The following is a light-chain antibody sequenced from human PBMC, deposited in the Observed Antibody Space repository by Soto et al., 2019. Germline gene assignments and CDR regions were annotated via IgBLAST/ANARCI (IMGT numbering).Light chain of an antibody. V-gene: IGKV2-28*01. Sequence: DIVMTQSPLSLSLPPGEPTFISCTSSRSLLHTSGDNYLDWYLQKPGEAPKLLIYKASSLESGVPSRFSGSGSGTNFTLTISSLQSEDFAIYYCQQYNQWPPWTFGQGTKVDIK. CDR3: QQYNQWPPWT. CDR2: KAS. CDR1: RSLLHTSGDNY. J-gene: IGKJ1*01.